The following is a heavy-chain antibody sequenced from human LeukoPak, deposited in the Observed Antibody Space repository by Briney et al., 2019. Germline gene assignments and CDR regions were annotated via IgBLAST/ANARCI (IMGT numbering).Heavy chain of an antibody. J-gene: IGHJ4*02. V-gene: IGHV3-21*01. CDR2: ISSSSSYI. D-gene: IGHD3-10*01. Sequence: GGSLRLSCAASGYTFSSYSMNWVRQAPGKGLEWVSSISSSSSYIYYADSVKGRFTISRDNAKNSLYLQMNSLRAEDTAVYYCAREFSYYGSGRPLDYWGQGTLVTVSS. CDR1: GYTFSSYS. CDR3: AREFSYYGSGRPLDY.